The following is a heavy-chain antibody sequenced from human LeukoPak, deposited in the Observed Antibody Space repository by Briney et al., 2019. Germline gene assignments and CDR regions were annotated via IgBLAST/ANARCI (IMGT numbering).Heavy chain of an antibody. CDR1: GYTFTSYY. V-gene: IGHV1-46*01. D-gene: IGHD2-2*01. J-gene: IGHJ5*02. CDR3: ARNRCSSTSCYLPPSFDP. CDR2: INPSGGST. Sequence: ASVKVSCKASGYTFTSYYMHWVRQAPGQGLEWMGIINPSGGSTSYAQKFQGRVTMTRDMSTSTVYMELSSLRSEDTAVYYCARNRCSSTSCYLPPSFDPWAREPWSPSPQ.